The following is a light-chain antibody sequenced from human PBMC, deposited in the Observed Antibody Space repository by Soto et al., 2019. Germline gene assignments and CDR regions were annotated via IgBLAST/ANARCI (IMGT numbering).Light chain of an antibody. CDR3: QQYGSSPPWT. CDR2: GAS. CDR1: QSVSSSY. J-gene: IGKJ1*01. V-gene: IGKV3-20*01. Sequence: ESVLTLSTGTLSFSPGERATLSCRASQSVSSSYLAWYQQKPGQAPRLLIYGASSRATGIPDRFSGSGSGTDFTLTISRLEPEDFAVYYCQQYGSSPPWTFGQGTKVDTK.